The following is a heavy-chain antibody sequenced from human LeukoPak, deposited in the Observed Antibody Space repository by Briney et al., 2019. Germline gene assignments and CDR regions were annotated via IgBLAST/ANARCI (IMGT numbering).Heavy chain of an antibody. CDR1: GFTFSTYA. J-gene: IGHJ4*02. Sequence: GGSLRLSCAASGFTFSTYAMHWVRQAPGKGLEWVAIISFDGSNEDYADSVKGRFTISRDNSKNTLYLQVNSLRAEDTAVYYCARVGSSYCRNTNCRTFDYWGQGTLVTVSS. D-gene: IGHD2-2*01. V-gene: IGHV3-30-3*01. CDR3: ARVGSSYCRNTNCRTFDY. CDR2: ISFDGSNE.